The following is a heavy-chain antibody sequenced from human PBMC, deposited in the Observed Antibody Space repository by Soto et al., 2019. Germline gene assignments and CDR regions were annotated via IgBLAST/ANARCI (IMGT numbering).Heavy chain of an antibody. Sequence: QVQLVESGGGVVQPGRSLRLSCAASGFTFSSYGMHWVRQAPGKGLEWVAVISYDGSNKYYADSVKGRFTISRDNSKNTLYLQMNSLRAEDTAVYYCARDRNWNDVPYYYGIDVWGQGTTVTVSS. CDR1: GFTFSSYG. J-gene: IGHJ6*02. CDR3: ARDRNWNDVPYYYGIDV. CDR2: ISYDGSNK. D-gene: IGHD1-1*01. V-gene: IGHV3-30*03.